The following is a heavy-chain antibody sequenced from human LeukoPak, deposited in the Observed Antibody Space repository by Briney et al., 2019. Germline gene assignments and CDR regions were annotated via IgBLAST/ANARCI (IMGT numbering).Heavy chain of an antibody. J-gene: IGHJ3*02. D-gene: IGHD3-22*01. CDR2: ISSSSYI. V-gene: IGHV3-21*01. CDR3: AKPYDSSGYYLNFDAFDI. CDR1: GFTFSSYS. Sequence: PGGSLRLSCAASGFTFSSYSMNWVRQAPGKGLEWVSSISSSSYIYYSDSVKGRFTISRDNAKNSLYLQMNSLRAEDTAVYYCAKPYDSSGYYLNFDAFDIWGQGTMVTVSS.